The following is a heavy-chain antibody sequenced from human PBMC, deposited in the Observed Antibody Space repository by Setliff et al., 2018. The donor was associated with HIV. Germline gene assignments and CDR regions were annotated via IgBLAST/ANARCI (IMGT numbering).Heavy chain of an antibody. CDR2: VYYSGST. V-gene: IGHV4-39*01. CDR1: GGSIGSSSFF. D-gene: IGHD3-3*01. CDR3: ARPSFGVGGGSMFDS. J-gene: IGHJ4*02. Sequence: SETLSLTCTVSGGSIGSSSFFWAWIRQSPGKGLEWLGSVYYSGSTYYNPSLKSRVTISGDTSKNQLSLKLRSVTAADTAVYYCARPSFGVGGGSMFDSWGQGIVVTVSS.